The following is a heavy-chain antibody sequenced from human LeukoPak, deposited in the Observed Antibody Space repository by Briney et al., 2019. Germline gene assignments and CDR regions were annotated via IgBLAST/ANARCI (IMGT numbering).Heavy chain of an antibody. D-gene: IGHD1-26*01. J-gene: IGHJ4*02. Sequence: GASVKVSCKASGGTFSSYAISWVRQAPGQGLEWMGGIIPIFGTANYAQKFQGRVTITADESTSTAYMELSSLRSEDTAVYYCARSFRGGATGYYFDYWGQGTLVTVSS. V-gene: IGHV1-69*13. CDR1: GGTFSSYA. CDR2: IIPIFGTA. CDR3: ARSFRGGATGYYFDY.